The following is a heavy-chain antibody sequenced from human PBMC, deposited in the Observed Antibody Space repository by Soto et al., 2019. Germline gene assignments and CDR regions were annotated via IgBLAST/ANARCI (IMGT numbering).Heavy chain of an antibody. CDR2: VNWNGGST. J-gene: IGHJ4*02. CDR1: GFTFDDYG. CDR3: VGGASWNFDY. D-gene: IGHD3-16*01. V-gene: IGHV3-20*04. Sequence: EVQLVESGGGVLRPGGSLRLSCAASGFTFDDYGMSWARQAPGKGLEWVSGVNWNGGSTGYADSVKGRLTVTRDSAKHSVYLHMSSLRAEDTDCYYCVGGASWNFDYWGQGTLVTVSS.